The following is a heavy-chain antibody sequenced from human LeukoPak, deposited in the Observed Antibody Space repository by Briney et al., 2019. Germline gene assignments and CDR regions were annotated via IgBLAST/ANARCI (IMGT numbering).Heavy chain of an antibody. CDR2: ISSNGGST. CDR1: GFTFSSYA. V-gene: IGHV3-64*01. CDR3: ARETGTTGYFDY. J-gene: IGHJ4*02. Sequence: SGGSLRLSCAASGFTFSSYAMRWVRQAPGKGLEYVSAISSNGGSTYYANSVKGRFTISRDNSKNTLYLQMGSLRAEDMAVYYCARETGTTGYFDYWGQGTLVTVSS. D-gene: IGHD1-7*01.